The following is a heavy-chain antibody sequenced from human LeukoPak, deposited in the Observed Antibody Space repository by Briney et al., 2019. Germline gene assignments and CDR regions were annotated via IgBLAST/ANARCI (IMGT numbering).Heavy chain of an antibody. V-gene: IGHV4-59*01. J-gene: IGHJ5*02. CDR1: GGSISSYY. Sequence: KPSETLSLTCTVSGGSISSYYWSWIRQPPGKGLEWIGYIYYSGSTNYNPSLKSRVTISVDTSKNQFSLKLSSVAAADTAVYYCARDLHDYDFWSGYYSNWFDPWGQGTLLTVSS. CDR2: IYYSGST. CDR3: ARDLHDYDFWSGYYSNWFDP. D-gene: IGHD3-3*01.